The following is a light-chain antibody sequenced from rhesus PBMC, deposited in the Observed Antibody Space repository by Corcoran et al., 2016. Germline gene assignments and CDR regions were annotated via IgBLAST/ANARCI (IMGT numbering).Light chain of an antibody. CDR3: LQYTSSPYS. Sequence: DIQMTQSPSSLSASVGDKVTITCRASQGISSWLAWYQQKPGKAPKLLIYKAFRLQGGVPSRFSGGGSGTDFTLTISSLQPEDVATYYCLQYTSSPYSFGQGTKLEIK. CDR2: KAF. J-gene: IGKJ2*01. CDR1: QGISSW. V-gene: IGKV1-22*01.